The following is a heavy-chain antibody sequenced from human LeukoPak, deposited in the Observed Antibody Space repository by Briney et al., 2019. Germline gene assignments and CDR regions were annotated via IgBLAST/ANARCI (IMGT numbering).Heavy chain of an antibody. J-gene: IGHJ3*02. D-gene: IGHD5-24*01. CDR3: ARQRDGYNRDAFDI. CDR2: IYPGDSDT. Sequence: GESLKISCEGSGYRFPSYWIGWLRQTPGKGLEWMGIIYPGDSDTRYSPSFQGQVTISADKSVSTAYLQWSSLKASDTAIYYCARQRDGYNRDAFDIWGRGTMVTVSS. CDR1: GYRFPSYW. V-gene: IGHV5-51*01.